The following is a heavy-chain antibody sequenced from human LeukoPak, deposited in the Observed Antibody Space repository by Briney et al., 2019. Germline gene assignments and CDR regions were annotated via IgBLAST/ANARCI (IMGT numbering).Heavy chain of an antibody. CDR2: ISYDGSNK. D-gene: IGHD3-22*01. CDR1: GFTFSSYG. V-gene: IGHV3-30*03. J-gene: IGHJ4*02. Sequence: GRSLRLSCAASGFTFSSYGMHWVRQAPGKGLEWVAVISYDGSNKYYADSVKGRFTISRDNSKNTLYLQMNSLRAEDTAVYYCARDLYYDSSGSSLDYWGQGTLVTVSS. CDR3: ARDLYYDSSGSSLDY.